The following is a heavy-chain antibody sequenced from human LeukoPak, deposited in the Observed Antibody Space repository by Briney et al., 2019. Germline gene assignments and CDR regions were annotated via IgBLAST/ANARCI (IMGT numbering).Heavy chain of an antibody. J-gene: IGHJ4*02. CDR1: GYTFTGYY. V-gene: IGHV1-2*02. CDR2: INPNSGGT. D-gene: IGHD1-26*01. CDR3: ARDYGGSYRGVYYFDY. Sequence: ASVKVSCKASGYTFTGYYMHWVRQAPGQGLEWMGWINPNSGGTNYAQKFQGRVTMTRDTSISTAYMELSRLRSDDTAVYYCARDYGGSYRGVYYFDYWGQGTLVTVSS.